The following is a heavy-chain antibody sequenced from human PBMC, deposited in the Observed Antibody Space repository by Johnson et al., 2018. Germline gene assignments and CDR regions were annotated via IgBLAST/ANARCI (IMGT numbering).Heavy chain of an antibody. Sequence: QVQLVESGGGVVQPGRSLRLSCAASGFTFSSYGMHWVRQAPGKGLAGVAVISYDGRNKYYADSGKGRFTTARDNSKNTLYLQMNSLRAEETAVYYCAKVLSGSNWAFDIWGQGTMVTVS. CDR2: ISYDGRNK. J-gene: IGHJ3*02. D-gene: IGHD1-26*01. CDR1: GFTFSSYG. V-gene: IGHV3-30*18. CDR3: AKVLSGSNWAFDI.